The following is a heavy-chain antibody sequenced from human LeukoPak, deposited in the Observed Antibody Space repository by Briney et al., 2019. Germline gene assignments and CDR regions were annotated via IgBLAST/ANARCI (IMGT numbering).Heavy chain of an antibody. CDR2: IYNSGST. Sequence: SETLSLTCSVSGGSMSRAYLSGIRQPPGKGLEWIGHIYNSGSTNYNPSLESRVSISVDTSKNQFSLKLSSVTAADTAVYYCARDFVRAEMATINAFDVWGQGTMVTVSS. D-gene: IGHD5-24*01. CDR1: GGSMSRAY. J-gene: IGHJ3*01. CDR3: ARDFVRAEMATINAFDV. V-gene: IGHV4-59*01.